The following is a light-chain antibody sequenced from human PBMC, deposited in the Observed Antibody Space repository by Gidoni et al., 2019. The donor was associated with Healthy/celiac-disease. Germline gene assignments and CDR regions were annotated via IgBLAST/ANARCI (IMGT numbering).Light chain of an antibody. CDR2: DAS. V-gene: IGKV1-33*01. Sequence: DIQMTQSPSSLSASVGDRVTITCQASQDISNYLNWYQQKPGKAPKLLIYDASNLETGVPSRFSGSGSGTDFTFTISSLQPEDIATYYCQQYDNLRGITFXQXTRLEIK. CDR3: QQYDNLRGIT. CDR1: QDISNY. J-gene: IGKJ5*01.